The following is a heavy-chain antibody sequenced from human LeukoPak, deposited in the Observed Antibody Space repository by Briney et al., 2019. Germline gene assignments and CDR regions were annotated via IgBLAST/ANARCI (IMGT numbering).Heavy chain of an antibody. V-gene: IGHV3-21*01. CDR2: ITGSSYNK. CDR3: GVGASSASEFDY. CDR1: GFTFSDYA. J-gene: IGHJ4*02. Sequence: GGSPRLSCAASGFTFSDYALNWVRQAPGKGLEWISSITGSSYNKYYAESLKGRVTISRDNAKNSLYLQMESLRAEDTAVYYCGVGASSASEFDYWGQGTLVTVSS. D-gene: IGHD1-26*01.